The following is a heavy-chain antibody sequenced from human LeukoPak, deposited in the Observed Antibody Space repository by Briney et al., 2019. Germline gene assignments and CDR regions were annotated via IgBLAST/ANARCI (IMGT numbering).Heavy chain of an antibody. V-gene: IGHV5-51*01. D-gene: IGHD2-2*01. CDR2: IYPGDSDT. CDR3: ARRYCSSTSCFRTNWFDP. J-gene: IGHJ5*02. Sequence: GESLKISCKGSGYSFTSYWIGWVRQMPGKGLGWMGIIYPGDSDTRYSPSFQGQVTISADKSISTAYLQWSSLKASDTAMYYCARRYCSSTSCFRTNWFDPWGQGTLVTVSS. CDR1: GYSFTSYW.